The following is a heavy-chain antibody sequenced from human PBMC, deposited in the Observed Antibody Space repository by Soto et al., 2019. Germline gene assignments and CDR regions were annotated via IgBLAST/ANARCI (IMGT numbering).Heavy chain of an antibody. CDR3: ASSSGYYYGDAFDI. D-gene: IGHD3-22*01. Sequence: QVQLVQSGAEVKKPGSSVKVSCKASGGTFSSYAISWVRQAPGQGLEWMGWISAYNGNTNYAQKLQGRVTMTTDTSTSTAYMELRSLRSDDTAVYYCASSSGYYYGDAFDIWGQGTMVTVSS. CDR2: ISAYNGNT. J-gene: IGHJ3*02. V-gene: IGHV1-18*01. CDR1: GGTFSSYA.